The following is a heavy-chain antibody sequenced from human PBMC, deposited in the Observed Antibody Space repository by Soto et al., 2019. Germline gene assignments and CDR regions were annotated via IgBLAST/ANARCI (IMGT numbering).Heavy chain of an antibody. J-gene: IGHJ4*02. CDR2: ILYSGTT. D-gene: IGHD2-8*01. Sequence: QVQLQESGPGLVKPSQTLSLTCTVSGGSISSGDYYWSWIRQPPGKGLEWIGYILYSGTTNYNPSLESRLTISVDTSKNQFSLKLTSVTAADAAVYYCARNGALGYWGRGTLVTVSS. CDR1: GGSISSGDYY. V-gene: IGHV4-30-4*01. CDR3: ARNGALGY.